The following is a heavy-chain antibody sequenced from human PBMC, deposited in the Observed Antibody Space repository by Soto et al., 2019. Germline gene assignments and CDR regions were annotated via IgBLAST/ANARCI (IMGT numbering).Heavy chain of an antibody. CDR3: ARGRITIFGVSTGYYYYGMDV. V-gene: IGHV1-69*06. CDR2: IIPIFGTA. J-gene: IGHJ6*02. D-gene: IGHD3-3*01. Sequence: GASVKVSCKASGGTFSSYAISWVRQAPGQGLEWMGGIIPIFGTANYAQKFQGRVTITADKSTSTAYMELSSLRSEDTAVYYCARGRITIFGVSTGYYYYGMDVWGQGTTVTVS. CDR1: GGTFSSYA.